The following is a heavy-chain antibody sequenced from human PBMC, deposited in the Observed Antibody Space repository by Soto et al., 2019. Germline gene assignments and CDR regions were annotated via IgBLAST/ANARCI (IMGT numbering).Heavy chain of an antibody. D-gene: IGHD2-15*01. CDR1: GLTFITSG. CDR2: INSDGSST. Sequence: EVQLVESGGGLVQPGEPLSLSCAASGLTFITSGRHWVGQLQGKGWWWVSRINSDGSSTSYAGSVKGRFTISRDNAKNTLYLQMNSLRAEDTAVYYCVRTSLVVAAATREDYWGQGTLVTVSS. CDR3: VRTSLVVAAATREDY. J-gene: IGHJ4*02. V-gene: IGHV3-74*01.